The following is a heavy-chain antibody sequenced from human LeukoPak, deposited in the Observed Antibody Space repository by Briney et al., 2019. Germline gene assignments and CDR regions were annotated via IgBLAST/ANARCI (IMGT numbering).Heavy chain of an antibody. D-gene: IGHD4-17*01. J-gene: IGHJ4*02. CDR3: ARYSDYGDYSRYYFDY. CDR1: GGSISSGGYY. CDR2: IYYSGST. Sequence: PSETLSLTCTVSGGSISSGGYYWSWIRQRPGKGLEWIGYIYYSGSTYYNPSLKSRVTISVDTSKNQFSLKLSSVTAADTAVYYCARYSDYGDYSRYYFDYWGQGTLVTVSS. V-gene: IGHV4-31*03.